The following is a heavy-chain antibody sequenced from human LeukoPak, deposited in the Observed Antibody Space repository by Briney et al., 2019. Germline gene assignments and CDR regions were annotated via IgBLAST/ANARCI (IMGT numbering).Heavy chain of an antibody. CDR1: GYTFTGYY. CDR2: INPNSGVT. D-gene: IGHD6-13*01. CDR3: ARQGALVKGIDY. Sequence: ASVKVSCKASGYTFTGYYMHWVRQAPGQGLEWMGWINPNSGVTNYAQKFQGRVIMTRDTSISTVYMELSRLRSDDTAVYYCARQGALVKGIDYWGQGTLVTASS. J-gene: IGHJ4*02. V-gene: IGHV1-2*02.